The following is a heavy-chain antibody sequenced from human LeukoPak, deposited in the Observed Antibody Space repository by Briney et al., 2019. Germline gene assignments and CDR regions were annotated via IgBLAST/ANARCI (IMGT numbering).Heavy chain of an antibody. CDR3: ARLNYGGNHLKSY. V-gene: IGHV3-66*01. CDR2: NYSGGST. D-gene: IGHD4-23*01. J-gene: IGHJ4*02. CDR1: GFTVSSNY. Sequence: GGSLRLSCAASGFTVSSNYMSWVRQAPGKGLEWVSVNYSGGSTYYADSVKGRFTISRDNSKNTLYLQMNSLRAEDTAVYYCARLNYGGNHLKSYWGQGTLVTVSS.